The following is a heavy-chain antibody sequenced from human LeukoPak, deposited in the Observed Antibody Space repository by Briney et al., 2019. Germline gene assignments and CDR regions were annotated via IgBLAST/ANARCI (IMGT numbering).Heavy chain of an antibody. D-gene: IGHD6-13*01. CDR1: GGSISSGSYY. CDR2: IYTSGST. J-gene: IGHJ4*02. Sequence: KPSQTLSLTCTVSGGSISSGSYYWSWIRQPAGKGLEWIGRIYTSGSTNYNPSLKGRVTISVDTSKNQFSLKLSSVTAADTAVYYCASRDSSSSIDYWGQGTLVTVSS. CDR3: ASRDSSSSIDY. V-gene: IGHV4-61*02.